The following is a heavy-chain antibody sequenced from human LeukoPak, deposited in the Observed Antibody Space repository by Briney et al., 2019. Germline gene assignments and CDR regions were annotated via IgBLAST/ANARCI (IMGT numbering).Heavy chain of an antibody. Sequence: SETLSLICSVSGASISSQYWTWIRQPPGKGLEWIGYIYNSGSTNYNPSLKSRVTMSIDTSKNQFSLRLTSVTAADTAVYYCARRRIDSMYNWFDPWGQGTLVIVSS. V-gene: IGHV4-59*11. CDR2: IYNSGST. CDR1: GASISSQY. J-gene: IGHJ5*02. CDR3: ARRRIDSMYNWFDP. D-gene: IGHD2-21*01.